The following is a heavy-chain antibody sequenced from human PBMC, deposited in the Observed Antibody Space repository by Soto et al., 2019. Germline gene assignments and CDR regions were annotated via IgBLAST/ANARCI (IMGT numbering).Heavy chain of an antibody. CDR2: IYPGDSDT. CDR1: GYSFTSYW. V-gene: IGHV5-51*01. Sequence: GESLKISCKGSGYSFTSYWIGWVRQMPGKGLEWMGIIYPGDSDTRYSPSFQGQVTISADKSISTAYLQWSSLKASDTAMYYCARPESNYYYGMDVWGQGTTVTVSS. CDR3: ARPESNYYYGMDV. J-gene: IGHJ6*02.